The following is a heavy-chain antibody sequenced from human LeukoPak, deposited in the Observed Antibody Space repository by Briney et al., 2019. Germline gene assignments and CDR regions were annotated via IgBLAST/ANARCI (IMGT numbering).Heavy chain of an antibody. CDR3: AKDQAAVAGGFDY. V-gene: IGHV3-7*03. D-gene: IGHD6-19*01. Sequence: GGSLRLSCAASGFTFSRNWMNWVRQAPGKGLEWVANIKQDGSEKYYVDSVKGRFTISRDNSKNTLYLQMNSLRAEDTAVYYCAKDQAAVAGGFDYWGQGTLVTVSS. CDR2: IKQDGSEK. CDR1: GFTFSRNW. J-gene: IGHJ4*02.